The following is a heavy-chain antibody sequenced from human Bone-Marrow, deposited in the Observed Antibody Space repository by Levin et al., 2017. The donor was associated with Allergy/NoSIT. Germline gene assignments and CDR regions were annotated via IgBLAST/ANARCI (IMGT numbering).Heavy chain of an antibody. CDR3: AKCSGWYGKGYFDL. D-gene: IGHD6-19*01. V-gene: IGHV3-53*01. CDR1: WFTVSSNY. Sequence: LSLTCAASWFTVSSNYMSWVRQAPGKGLEWVSVIYSGGDTKYTDSVKGRFTISRDNSKNTLYLQMNSLRAEDTAVYYCAKCSGWYGKGYFDLWGRGTLVTVSS. CDR2: IYSGGDT. J-gene: IGHJ2*01.